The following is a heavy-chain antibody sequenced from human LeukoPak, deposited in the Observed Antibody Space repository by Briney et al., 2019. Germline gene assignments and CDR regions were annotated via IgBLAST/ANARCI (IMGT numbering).Heavy chain of an antibody. CDR3: ARDSHWGIPFDY. V-gene: IGHV4-61*02. J-gene: IGHJ4*02. Sequence: SQTLSLTCTVSGGSISSGSYYRSWIRQPAGKGLEWIGRIYTSGSTSYNPSLKSRVTMSVDTSKNQFSLKLTSVTAADTAVYYCARDSHWGIPFDYWGQGTLVTVSS. CDR1: GGSISSGSYY. CDR2: IYTSGST. D-gene: IGHD3-16*01.